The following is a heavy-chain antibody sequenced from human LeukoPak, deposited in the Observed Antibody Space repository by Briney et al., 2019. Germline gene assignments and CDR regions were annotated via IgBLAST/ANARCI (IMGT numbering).Heavy chain of an antibody. V-gene: IGHV3-23*01. CDR2: ISDSGGST. Sequence: GGSLRLSCAASGFTFSTYGMTWVRQAPGKGLEWVSSISDSGGSTQSADSVKGRFTISRDNSKNTLYLQMNSLRAEDTAEYYCAKHTHNHGGFFDPWGQGTLVTVSS. CDR3: AKHTHNHGGFFDP. CDR1: GFTFSTYG. D-gene: IGHD2-15*01. J-gene: IGHJ5*02.